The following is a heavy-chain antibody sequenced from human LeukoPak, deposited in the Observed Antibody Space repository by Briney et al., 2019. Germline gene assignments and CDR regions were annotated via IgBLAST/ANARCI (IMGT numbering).Heavy chain of an antibody. J-gene: IGHJ4*02. CDR3: ASNTGTVFDY. Sequence: SETLSLTCTVSGDFITAHYWSWLRQPPGKGLEWIGYVYYSGSTEYNPSLRSRVTISLEMSKHQFSLNLTSVTAADTAVYYCASNTGTVFDYWGQGALVTVSS. CDR2: VYYSGST. V-gene: IGHV4-59*11. CDR1: GDFITAHY. D-gene: IGHD7-27*01.